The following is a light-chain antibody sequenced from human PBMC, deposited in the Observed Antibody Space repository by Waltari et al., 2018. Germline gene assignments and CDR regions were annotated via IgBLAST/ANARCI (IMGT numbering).Light chain of an antibody. Sequence: EIVLTQSPATLSGSPGERVTLSCRASQSVSSNLAWYQQKPGQSPRLLISGASARATGVPARFSGAGSGTVFTLTISSLQSEDFAVYYCQQYNDWAGTFGQGTKLEI. CDR3: QQYNDWAGT. V-gene: IGKV3-15*01. CDR2: GAS. J-gene: IGKJ2*01. CDR1: QSVSSN.